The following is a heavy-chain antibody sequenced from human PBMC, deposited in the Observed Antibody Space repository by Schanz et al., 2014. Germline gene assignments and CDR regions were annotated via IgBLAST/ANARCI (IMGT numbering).Heavy chain of an antibody. CDR3: AKVVASGPTTGPFDP. D-gene: IGHD1-26*01. Sequence: EVQLVESGGGLIQPGGSLRLSCAVSGFTVSSNYMSWVRQAPGKGLEWVSTVYMSAASTRYADSVKGRFIISRDNSRNTLYLQMDSLRDEDTALYYCAKVVASGPTTGPFDPWGQGTLVTVSS. CDR2: VYMSAAST. V-gene: IGHV3-66*03. CDR1: GFTVSSNY. J-gene: IGHJ5*02.